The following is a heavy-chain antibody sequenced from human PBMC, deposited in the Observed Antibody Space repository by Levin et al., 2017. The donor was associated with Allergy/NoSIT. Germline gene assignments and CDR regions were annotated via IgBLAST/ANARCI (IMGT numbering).Heavy chain of an antibody. J-gene: IGHJ4*02. V-gene: IGHV1-2*02. Sequence: ASVKVSCKASGYTFTDYYIHWVRQAPGQGLEWMGWINPKSGATDYAQQFQGRVTMTIDTSITTVYMELNRLKSEDTAVYYCARDDDTVTVSRSDFDYWGQGTLVTVSS. CDR3: ARDDDTVTVSRSDFDY. CDR1: GYTFTDYY. CDR2: INPKSGAT. D-gene: IGHD3-9*01.